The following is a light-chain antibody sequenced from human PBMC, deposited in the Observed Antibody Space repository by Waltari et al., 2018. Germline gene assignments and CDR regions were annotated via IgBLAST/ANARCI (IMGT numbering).Light chain of an antibody. J-gene: IGKJ5*01. CDR3: QQSYSTLLT. CDR1: QSISSY. CDR2: AAS. V-gene: IGKV1-39*01. Sequence: DIQITQSPSSLSASVGDSITITCRASQSISSYLNWYQQKPGKAPKLLIYAASSLQSGVPSRFSGSGSGTDFTLTISSLQPEDFATYYCQQSYSTLLTFGQGTRLEIK.